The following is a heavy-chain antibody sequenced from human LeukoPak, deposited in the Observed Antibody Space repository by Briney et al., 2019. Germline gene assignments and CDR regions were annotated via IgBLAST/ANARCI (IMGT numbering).Heavy chain of an antibody. D-gene: IGHD3-3*01. CDR1: GGSISSYY. CDR2: IYYSGST. CDR3: ARAVWSGNPVDY. V-gene: IGHV4-59*01. J-gene: IGHJ4*02. Sequence: PSETLSLTCTVSGGSISSYYWSWIRQPPGKGLEWIGYIYYSGSTNYNPSLKSRVTISVDTSKNQFSLKLSSVTAADTAVYYCARAVWSGNPVDYWGQGTLVTVSS.